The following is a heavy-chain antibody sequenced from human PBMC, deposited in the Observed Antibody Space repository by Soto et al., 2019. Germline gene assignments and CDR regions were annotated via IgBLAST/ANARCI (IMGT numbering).Heavy chain of an antibody. CDR3: ARQIGPISFEEQKVVVAAGGDNDWFDP. Sequence: QLQLQESGPGLVKPSETLSLTCTVSGGSISSSSYYWGWIRQPPGKGLEWIGSIYYSGSTYYNPSLKSRVTISVDTSKNQFSLKLSSVTAADTAVYYCARQIGPISFEEQKVVVAAGGDNDWFDPWGQGTLVTVSS. J-gene: IGHJ5*02. CDR2: IYYSGST. CDR1: GGSISSSSYY. D-gene: IGHD2-15*01. V-gene: IGHV4-39*01.